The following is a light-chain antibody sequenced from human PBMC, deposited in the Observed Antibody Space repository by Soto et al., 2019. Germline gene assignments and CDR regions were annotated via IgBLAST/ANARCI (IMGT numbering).Light chain of an antibody. CDR1: NSDVGGYNY. CDR3: SSYTSGDTLVL. Sequence: QSVLTQPASVSGSPGQSIIISCTGTNSDVGGYNYVSWYQQHPGKAPKVVIYDVTNRPSGVSDRFSGSKSGNTGSLTISGLQAEDEADYYGSSYTSGDTLVLFGGGTKVTVL. V-gene: IGLV2-14*03. J-gene: IGLJ2*01. CDR2: DVT.